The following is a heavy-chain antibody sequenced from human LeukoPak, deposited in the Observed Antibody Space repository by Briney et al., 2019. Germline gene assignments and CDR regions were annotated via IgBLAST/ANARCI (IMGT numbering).Heavy chain of an antibody. V-gene: IGHV5-51*01. Sequence: ESLELSCKGSGYSFTSYWIGWVRQMPGKGLEWMGIIYPGDSDTRYSPSFQGQVTISADKSISTAYLQWSSLKASDTAMYYCARHESQLAVAGPEDYWGQGTLVTVSS. CDR2: IYPGDSDT. J-gene: IGHJ4*02. D-gene: IGHD6-19*01. CDR1: GYSFTSYW. CDR3: ARHESQLAVAGPEDY.